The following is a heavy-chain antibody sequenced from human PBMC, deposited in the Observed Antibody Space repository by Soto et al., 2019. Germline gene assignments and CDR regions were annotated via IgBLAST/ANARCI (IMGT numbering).Heavy chain of an antibody. CDR3: AKRSSSSTFGY. CDR1: GFTFSSSA. CDR2: ISGSDDST. Sequence: EVQLLESGGGLVQPGESLRLSCAASGFTFSSSAMSWVRQAPGKGLEWVSVISGSDDSTYYPDSVKGRFTISRDNSKNTLYLQMNSLRAADTAVYYCAKRSSSSTFGYWGQGTLVTVSS. V-gene: IGHV3-23*01. D-gene: IGHD6-6*01. J-gene: IGHJ4*02.